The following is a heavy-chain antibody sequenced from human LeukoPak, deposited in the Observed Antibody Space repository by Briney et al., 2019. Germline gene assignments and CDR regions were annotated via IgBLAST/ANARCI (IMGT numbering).Heavy chain of an antibody. CDR3: ARRGLGMTYYYYMDV. CDR2: IYYSGST. V-gene: IGHV4-39*01. D-gene: IGHD1-26*01. J-gene: IGHJ6*03. Sequence: PSETLSLTCTVSGGSISSSSYYWGWIRQPPGKGLEWIGSIYYSGSTYYNPSLKSRVTISVDTSKDQFSLKLSSVTAADTAVYYCARRGLGMTYYYYMDVWGKGTTVTVSS. CDR1: GGSISSSSYY.